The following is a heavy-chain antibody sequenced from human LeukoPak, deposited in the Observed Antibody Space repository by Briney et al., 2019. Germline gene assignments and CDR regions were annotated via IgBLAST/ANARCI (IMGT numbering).Heavy chain of an antibody. D-gene: IGHD6-13*01. CDR1: GFTFSSYA. CDR3: AREPYSPNYFDY. J-gene: IGHJ4*02. CDR2: ISYDGSNK. V-gene: IGHV3-30-3*01. Sequence: PGGSLRLSCAASGFTFSSYAMHWVRQAPGKGLEWVAVISYDGSNKYANSVRGRFTISRDSSKNTLYLQMNSLRTEDTAVYYCAREPYSPNYFDYWGQGTLVTVSS.